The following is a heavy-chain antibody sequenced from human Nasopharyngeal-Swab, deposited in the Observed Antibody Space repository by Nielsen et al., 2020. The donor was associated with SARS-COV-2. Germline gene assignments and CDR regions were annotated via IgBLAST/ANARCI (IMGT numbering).Heavy chain of an antibody. CDR3: ARVKVGATTWGYYYYYMDV. CDR1: GGTFSSYT. V-gene: IGHV1-69*13. CDR2: IIPICGTA. Sequence: SVKVSCKASGGTFSSYTISWVRQAPGQGLEWMGGIIPICGTANYAQKFQGRVTITADESTSTAYMELSSLRSEDTAVYYCARVKVGATTWGYYYYYMDVWGKGTTVTVSS. D-gene: IGHD1-26*01. J-gene: IGHJ6*03.